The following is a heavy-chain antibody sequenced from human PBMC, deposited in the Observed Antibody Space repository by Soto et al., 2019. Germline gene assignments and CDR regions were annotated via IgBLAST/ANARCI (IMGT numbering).Heavy chain of an antibody. CDR1: GFTFSSYG. D-gene: IGHD1-26*01. CDR2: ISYDGSNK. J-gene: IGHJ4*02. CDR3: ILWELLGY. V-gene: IGHV3-30*03. Sequence: GGSLRLSCAASGFTFSSYGMHWVRQAPGKGLEWVAVISYDGSNKYYADSVKGRFTISRDNSKDTLYLQMNSLRAEDTAVYYCILWELLGYWGQGTLVTVSS.